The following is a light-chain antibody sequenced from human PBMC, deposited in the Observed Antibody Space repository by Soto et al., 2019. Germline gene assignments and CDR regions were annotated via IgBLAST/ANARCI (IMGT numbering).Light chain of an antibody. Sequence: QSVLTQPPSASGSPGQSVTISCTGTSSDVGNYNYVSWYQQHPGKAPKLMIYEVNKRPSGVPDRSSGSKSGNTASLTVSGLQAEDEADYFCSAYAGTNDFVVFGGGTKVTVL. CDR1: SSDVGNYNY. V-gene: IGLV2-8*01. J-gene: IGLJ2*01. CDR2: EVN. CDR3: SAYAGTNDFVV.